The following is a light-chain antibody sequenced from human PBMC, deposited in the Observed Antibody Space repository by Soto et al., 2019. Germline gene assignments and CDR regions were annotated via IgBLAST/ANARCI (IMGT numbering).Light chain of an antibody. Sequence: EIVLTQSPGTLSLSPGERATLSCRASQSVSNSYLAWYQQKPGQGPRLLIYGASSRATGIPDRFSGSGSGTDFTLTISRLEPEDFAVDYCQQYAGSPSTFGPGTKVAIK. V-gene: IGKV3-20*01. CDR2: GAS. CDR1: QSVSNSY. J-gene: IGKJ1*01. CDR3: QQYAGSPST.